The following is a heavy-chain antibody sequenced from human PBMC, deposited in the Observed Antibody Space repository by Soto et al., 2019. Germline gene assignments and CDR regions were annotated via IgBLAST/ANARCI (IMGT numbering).Heavy chain of an antibody. J-gene: IGHJ5*02. CDR3: AKDRGLELRYNWFDP. Sequence: GGSLRLSCAASGFTFSSYAMSWVRQAPGKGLEWVSAISGSGGSTYYADSVKGRFTISRDNSKNTLYLQMNSLRAEDTAVDYCAKDRGLELRYNWFDPWGQGTLVTVSS. D-gene: IGHD1-7*01. CDR1: GFTFSSYA. CDR2: ISGSGGST. V-gene: IGHV3-23*01.